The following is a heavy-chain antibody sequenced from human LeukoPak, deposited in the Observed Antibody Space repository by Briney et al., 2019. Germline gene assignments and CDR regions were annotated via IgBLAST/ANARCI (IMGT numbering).Heavy chain of an antibody. D-gene: IGHD2-15*01. CDR3: ARAGYCSGGNCYYSMYYYMDV. J-gene: IGHJ6*03. Sequence: PGGSLTLSCAASGFTFSSSWMSWVRQAPGKGLEWVAYIKHDGTEKYCVDSVKGRFTISRDNAKNSLYLQMNSLRAEDTALYYCARAGYCSGGNCYYSMYYYMDVWGKGTTVTVSS. CDR2: IKHDGTEK. V-gene: IGHV3-7*03. CDR1: GFTFSSSW.